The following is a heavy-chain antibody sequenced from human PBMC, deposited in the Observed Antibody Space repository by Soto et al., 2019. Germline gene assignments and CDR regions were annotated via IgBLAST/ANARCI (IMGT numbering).Heavy chain of an antibody. CDR2: ISSSSSTI. D-gene: IGHD6-6*01. CDR1: GFTFSSYS. J-gene: IGHJ6*02. Sequence: ESGGGLVQPGGSLRLSCAASGFTFSSYSMNWVRQAPGKGLEWVSYISSSSSTIYYADSVKGRFTISRDHAKNSLYLQMNTLRDEDTAVYYCARPEYSSSSYGMDVWGQGTTVTVSS. CDR3: ARPEYSSSSYGMDV. V-gene: IGHV3-48*02.